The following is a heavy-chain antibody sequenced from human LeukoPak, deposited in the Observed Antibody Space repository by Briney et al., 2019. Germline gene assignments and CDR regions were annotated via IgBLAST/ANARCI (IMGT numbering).Heavy chain of an antibody. J-gene: IGHJ4*02. V-gene: IGHV3-9*01. D-gene: IGHD6-13*01. Sequence: GRSLRLSCAASGFTFDDYAMHWVRHAPGKGLEWVSGISWNSGSIGYADSVKGRFTISRNNAENSLYLQMNSLRAEDTALYYCAKTLAAAGSLFDYWGQGTLVTVSS. CDR3: AKTLAAAGSLFDY. CDR2: ISWNSGSI. CDR1: GFTFDDYA.